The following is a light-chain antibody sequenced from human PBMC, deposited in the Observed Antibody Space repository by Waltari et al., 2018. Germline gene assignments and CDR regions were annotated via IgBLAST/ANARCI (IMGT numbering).Light chain of an antibody. CDR1: QSVSSK. Sequence: ELVMTQSPVTLSVSPGERATRSCRASQSVSSKLAWYQQKPGQAPRLLIYDASPRAAGIPVRFAGSGSGTEFTLSISSVESEDFALYYCQQYDHWPQYTFGQGTKLQIK. CDR2: DAS. V-gene: IGKV3-15*01. CDR3: QQYDHWPQYT. J-gene: IGKJ2*01.